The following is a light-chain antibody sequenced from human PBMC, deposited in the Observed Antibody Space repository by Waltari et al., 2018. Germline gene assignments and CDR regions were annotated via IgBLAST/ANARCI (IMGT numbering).Light chain of an antibody. V-gene: IGLV2-11*01. CDR2: ELN. Sequence: QSALTQPRSVSGSPGQSVTISCTGSSSDVGGYSFVSWYQDRPDNAPKLMIYELNKRPSGVPDRFSGSKSGNTASLTISGLQAEDESDYYCCSYAGSHVLLGGGTKLTVL. CDR1: SSDVGGYSF. CDR3: CSYAGSHVL. J-gene: IGLJ2*01.